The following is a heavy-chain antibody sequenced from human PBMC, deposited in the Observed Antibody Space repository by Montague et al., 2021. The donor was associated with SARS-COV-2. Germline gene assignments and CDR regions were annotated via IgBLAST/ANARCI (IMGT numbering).Heavy chain of an antibody. CDR3: AREMIRGVTTPFDY. D-gene: IGHD3-10*01. J-gene: IGHJ4*02. V-gene: IGHV4-39*02. CDR1: SGSIISSGYY. Sequence: SESLSLTCSVSSGSIISSGYYWGWIRQPPGKELEWIGNIYYSGTTYYNPSLQSRGTISVDTSKNHLSLRLSSVTAADTAVYFCAREMIRGVTTPFDYWGQGSRVTVSS. CDR2: IYYSGTT.